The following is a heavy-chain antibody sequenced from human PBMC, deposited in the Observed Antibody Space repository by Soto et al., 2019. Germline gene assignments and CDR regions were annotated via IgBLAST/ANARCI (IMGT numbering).Heavy chain of an antibody. D-gene: IGHD2-15*01. J-gene: IGHJ4*02. V-gene: IGHV4-59*01. CDR2: IYYSGST. CDR1: GGSISSYY. Sequence: SETLSLTCTVSGGSISSYYWSWIRQPPGKGLEWIGYIYYSGSTNYNPSLKSRVTISVDTSKNQFSLKLSSVTAADTAVYYCARGVVFKGYYFDYWGQGTLVTVS. CDR3: ARGVVFKGYYFDY.